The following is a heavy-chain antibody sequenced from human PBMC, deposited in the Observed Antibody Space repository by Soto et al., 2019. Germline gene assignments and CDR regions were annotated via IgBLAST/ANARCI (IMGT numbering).Heavy chain of an antibody. CDR1: GGTFSSYA. D-gene: IGHD3-22*01. J-gene: IGHJ4*02. CDR3: ARDLGYYDSSGPKGP. V-gene: IGHV1-69*13. Sequence: SVKVSCKASGGTFSSYAISWVRQAPGQGLEWMGGIIPIFGTANYAQKFQGRVTITADESTSTAYMELSSLRSEDTAVYYCARDLGYYDSSGPKGPWGQGTLVTVSS. CDR2: IIPIFGTA.